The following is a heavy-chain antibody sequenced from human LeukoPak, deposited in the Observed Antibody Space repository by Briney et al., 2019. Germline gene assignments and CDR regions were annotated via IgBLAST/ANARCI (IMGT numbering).Heavy chain of an antibody. J-gene: IGHJ4*02. CDR1: GGSFSGYY. Sequence: SETLSLTCAVYGGSFSGYYWSWIRQPPGKRLEWIGEINHSGSTNYNPSLKSRVTISIDTSKNQFSLKLRSVTAADTAVYYCARDVHDILPTYWGQGTLVTVSS. V-gene: IGHV4-34*01. CDR3: ARDVHDILPTY. D-gene: IGHD3-9*01. CDR2: INHSGST.